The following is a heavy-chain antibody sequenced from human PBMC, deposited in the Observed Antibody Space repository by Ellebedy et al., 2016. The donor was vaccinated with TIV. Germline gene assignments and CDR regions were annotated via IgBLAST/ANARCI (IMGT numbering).Heavy chain of an antibody. CDR3: ARVRSYYYGMDV. Sequence: GESLKISXAASGFTFSSYAMHWVRQAPGKGLEWVAVISYDGSNKYYADSVKGRFTISRDNSKNTLYLQMNSLRAEDTAVYYCARVRSYYYGMDVWGQGTTVTVSS. J-gene: IGHJ6*02. D-gene: IGHD3-10*01. V-gene: IGHV3-30*04. CDR1: GFTFSSYA. CDR2: ISYDGSNK.